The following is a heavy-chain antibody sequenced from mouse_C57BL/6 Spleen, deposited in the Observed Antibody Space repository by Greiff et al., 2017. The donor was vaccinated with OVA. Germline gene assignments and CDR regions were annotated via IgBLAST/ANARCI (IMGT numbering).Heavy chain of an antibody. CDR2: ISSGSSTI. Sequence: EVKVVESGGGLVKPGGSLKLSCAASGFTFSDYGMHWVRQAPEKGLEWVAYISSGSSTIYYADTVKGRFTISRDNAKNTLFLQMTCLRSEDTAMYYCARPIYDGYYHWYFDVWGTGTTVTVSS. D-gene: IGHD2-3*01. J-gene: IGHJ1*03. V-gene: IGHV5-17*01. CDR1: GFTFSDYG. CDR3: ARPIYDGYYHWYFDV.